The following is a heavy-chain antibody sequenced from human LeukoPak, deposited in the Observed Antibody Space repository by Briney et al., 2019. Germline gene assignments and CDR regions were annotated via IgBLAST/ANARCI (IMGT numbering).Heavy chain of an antibody. CDR2: ISGSGGST. CDR3: ARVGYSSSWHSGSAFDI. V-gene: IGHV3-23*01. J-gene: IGHJ3*02. CDR1: GFTFSSYG. Sequence: PGGTLRLSCAASGFTFSSYGMSWVRQAPGKGLEWVSAISGSGGSTYYADSVKGRFTISRDNAQNSLYLQMNSLRAEDTAVYYCARVGYSSSWHSGSAFDIWGQGTMVTVSS. D-gene: IGHD6-13*01.